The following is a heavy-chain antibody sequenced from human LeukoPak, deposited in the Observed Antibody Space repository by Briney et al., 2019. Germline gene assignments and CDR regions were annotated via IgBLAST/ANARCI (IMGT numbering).Heavy chain of an antibody. D-gene: IGHD3-22*01. V-gene: IGHV3-30*18. CDR1: GFTFSSYG. CDR3: AKDRRHRYYYDSSGYYCFDY. Sequence: GGSLRLSCAASGFTFSSYGMHWVRQAPGKGLEWVAVISYDGSNKYYADSVKGRFTISRDNSKNTLYLQMNSLRAEDTAVYYCAKDRRHRYYYDSSGYYCFDYWGQGTLVTVSS. J-gene: IGHJ4*02. CDR2: ISYDGSNK.